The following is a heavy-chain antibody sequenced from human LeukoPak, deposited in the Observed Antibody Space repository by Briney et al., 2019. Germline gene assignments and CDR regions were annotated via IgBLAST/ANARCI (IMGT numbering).Heavy chain of an antibody. CDR3: ARDRVGQQPVGRKNNYYYMDV. D-gene: IGHD6-13*01. J-gene: IGHJ6*03. CDR2: IYYSGST. Sequence: SETLSLTCTVSGGSISSYYWSWIRQPPGKGLEWIGYIYYSGSTNYNPSLKSRVTISGDTSKNQFSLKLRSVTAADTAVYYCARDRVGQQPVGRKNNYYYMDVWGKGTTVTISS. V-gene: IGHV4-59*01. CDR1: GGSISSYY.